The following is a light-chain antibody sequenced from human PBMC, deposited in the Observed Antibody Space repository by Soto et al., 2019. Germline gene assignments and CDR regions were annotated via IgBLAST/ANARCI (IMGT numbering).Light chain of an antibody. CDR1: SSDGGDYNY. J-gene: IGLJ1*01. CDR2: EVS. Sequence: SALTQTASVSGSSGQSVTISCAARSSDGGDYNYVSWYQQLPGKAPKLMIYEVSNRPSGVSNRFSGSKSGNTASLTISGLQAEDEADYYCSSYTRSSTLYVFGTGTKVTV. CDR3: SSYTRSSTLYV. V-gene: IGLV2-14*01.